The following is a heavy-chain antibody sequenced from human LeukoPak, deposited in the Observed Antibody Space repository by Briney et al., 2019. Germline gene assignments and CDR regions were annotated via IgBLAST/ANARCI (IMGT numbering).Heavy chain of an antibody. Sequence: GGSLRLSCAASGFTFTSYGMHWVRQAPGKGLEWVAVVWYDGRHKYYADSVKGRFTTSRDNSKNTLYLQMDSLRAEDTAVYYCARDRRGGYDWSFDYWGQGTLVTVSS. J-gene: IGHJ4*02. V-gene: IGHV3-33*01. CDR2: VWYDGRHK. D-gene: IGHD5-12*01. CDR1: GFTFTSYG. CDR3: ARDRRGGYDWSFDY.